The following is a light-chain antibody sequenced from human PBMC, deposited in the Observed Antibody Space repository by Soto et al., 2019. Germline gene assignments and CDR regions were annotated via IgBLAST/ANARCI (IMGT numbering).Light chain of an antibody. CDR1: QNLSRN. J-gene: IGKJ2*01. CDR3: QQYDKWPHT. CDR2: GAS. Sequence: ELVVTQSPATLSVSPGERATLSCKASQNLSRNLAWYQLQPGQAPRLLIYGASTRATGIPARFSGSGSGTDFTLTISSLQSEDFAVYYCQQYDKWPHTFGQGTKREIK. V-gene: IGKV3-15*01.